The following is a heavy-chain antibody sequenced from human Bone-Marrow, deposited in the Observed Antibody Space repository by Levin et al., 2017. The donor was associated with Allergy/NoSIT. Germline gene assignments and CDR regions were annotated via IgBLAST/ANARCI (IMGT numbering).Heavy chain of an antibody. CDR2: ISGSGTNT. CDR1: GVTFSSYA. CDR3: ASSGRQLGRLDY. V-gene: IGHV3-23*01. D-gene: IGHD3-10*01. Sequence: GGSLRLSCAASGVTFSSYAMSWVRQAPGKGLEWVSGISGSGTNTFYADSVKGRVTIARDNLKNTLYLQVNSLRAEDTAIYYCASSGRQLGRLDYWGQGTLVTVSS. J-gene: IGHJ4*02.